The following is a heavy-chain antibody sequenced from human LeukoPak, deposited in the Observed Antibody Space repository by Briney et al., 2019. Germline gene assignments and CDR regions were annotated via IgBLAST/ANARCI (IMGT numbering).Heavy chain of an antibody. CDR2: ISGSGGST. V-gene: IGHV3-23*01. D-gene: IGHD3-16*01. CDR3: AKGGRSKGYYIDY. J-gene: IGHJ4*02. CDR1: GFTFSSYA. Sequence: PGGSLRLSCAASGFTFSSYAMSWVRQAPGKGLEWVSAISGSGGSTYYADSVKGRFAISRDNSKNTGYLQLNSLRAEDTALYYCAKGGRSKGYYIDYWGQGPLVTVPS.